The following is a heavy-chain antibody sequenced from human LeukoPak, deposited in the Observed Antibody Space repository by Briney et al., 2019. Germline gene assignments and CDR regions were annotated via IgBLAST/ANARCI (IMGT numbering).Heavy chain of an antibody. Sequence: QPGGSLRLSCAASGFTVSSNYMSWVRQAPGKGLEWVSVIYSGGSTYYADSVKGRFTISRDNSKNTLYLQMNSLRAEDTAVYYCARAPGYSSGWVDYWGQGTLVTVSS. D-gene: IGHD6-19*01. V-gene: IGHV3-53*01. CDR3: ARAPGYSSGWVDY. CDR2: IYSGGST. J-gene: IGHJ4*02. CDR1: GFTVSSNY.